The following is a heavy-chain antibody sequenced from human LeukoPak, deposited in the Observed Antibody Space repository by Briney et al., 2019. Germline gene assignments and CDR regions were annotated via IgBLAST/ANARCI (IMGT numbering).Heavy chain of an antibody. CDR2: LDPTDSYT. CDR3: ARLNDGGHSYGDGMDV. V-gene: IGHV5-10-1*01. Sequence: ESLTISCQGSGYNFTIYCISWVRQMPGKGVEWMGMLDPTDSYTKNSPSFQGQVTISSAKSISTAYLQWSSLKASDSAMYYGARLNDGGHSYGDGMDVWGRGTTVTVSS. CDR1: GYNFTIYC. D-gene: IGHD1-1*01. J-gene: IGHJ6*04.